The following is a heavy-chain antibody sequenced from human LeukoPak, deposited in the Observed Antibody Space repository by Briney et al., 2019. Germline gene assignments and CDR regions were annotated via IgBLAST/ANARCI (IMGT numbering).Heavy chain of an antibody. CDR3: ARDSSGSSPYPDAFDI. CDR2: ISGSGGST. V-gene: IGHV3-23*01. CDR1: GFTFSSYA. J-gene: IGHJ3*02. Sequence: GGSLRLSCAASGFTFSSYAMSWVRQAPGKGLEWVSAISGSGGSTYYADSVKGRFTISRDNSKNTLYLQMNSLRAEDTAVYYCARDSSGSSPYPDAFDIWGQGTMVTVSS. D-gene: IGHD1-26*01.